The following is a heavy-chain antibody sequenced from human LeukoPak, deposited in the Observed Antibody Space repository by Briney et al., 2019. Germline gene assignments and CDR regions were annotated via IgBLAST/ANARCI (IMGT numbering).Heavy chain of an antibody. D-gene: IGHD3-3*01. CDR2: ISSSSSYI. CDR3: ARDFLGRDTRHP. Sequence: PGGSLTLSCAASGFTFSSYSMNWVRHAPGEGLGWVSSISSSSSYIYYADSVKGRFTNSRDNAKNSLYLQMNSLRAEDTALYYCARDFLGRDTRHPWGQGTLLTVSS. J-gene: IGHJ5*02. CDR1: GFTFSSYS. V-gene: IGHV3-21*01.